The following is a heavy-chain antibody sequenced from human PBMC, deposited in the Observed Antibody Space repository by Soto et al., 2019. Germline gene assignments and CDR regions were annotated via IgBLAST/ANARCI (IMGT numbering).Heavy chain of an antibody. D-gene: IGHD3-16*01. CDR1: GFTFSYYA. CDR3: AKDRLAGGFDY. J-gene: IGHJ4*02. Sequence: GGSLRLSCAASGFTFSYYAMSWVRQAPGKGLEWVSLVSATAGTTYYTDSVKGRFTISRDNSRNTVYLQMNSLRADDTSVYYCAKDRLAGGFDYWGQGTLVTVSS. V-gene: IGHV3-23*01. CDR2: VSATAGTT.